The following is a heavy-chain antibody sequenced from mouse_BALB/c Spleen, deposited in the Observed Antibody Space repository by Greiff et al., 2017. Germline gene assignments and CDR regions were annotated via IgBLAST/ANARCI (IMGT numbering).Heavy chain of an antibody. J-gene: IGHJ4*01. D-gene: IGHD2-3*01. CDR3: ARPYDGYWYARDY. CDR1: GYTFTSYW. Sequence: VKLQESGAELARPGASVKLSCKASGYTFTSYWMQWVKQRPGQGLEWIGAIYPGDGDTRYTQKFKGKATLTADKSSSTAYMQLSSLASEDSAVYYCARPYDGYWYARDYWGQGTSVTVSS. CDR2: IYPGDGDT. V-gene: IGHV1-87*01.